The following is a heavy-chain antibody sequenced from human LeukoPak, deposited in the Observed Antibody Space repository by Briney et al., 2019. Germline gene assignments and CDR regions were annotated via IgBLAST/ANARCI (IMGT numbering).Heavy chain of an antibody. J-gene: IGHJ4*02. CDR2: IYYSGST. CDR3: AGYCTNGVCLY. Sequence: CETLPLTCTVSGGSISSYYWSWIRQPPGKGLEWIGYIYYSGSTNYNPSLKSRVTISVDTSKNQFSLKLSSVTAADTAVYYCAGYCTNGVCLYWGQGTLLADSS. D-gene: IGHD2-8*01. CDR1: GGSISSYY. V-gene: IGHV4-59*01.